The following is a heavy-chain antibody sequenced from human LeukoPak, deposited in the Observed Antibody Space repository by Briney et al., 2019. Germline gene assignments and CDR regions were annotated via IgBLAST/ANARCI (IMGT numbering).Heavy chain of an antibody. J-gene: IGHJ4*02. D-gene: IGHD3-9*01. CDR1: GYTFTGYY. CDR2: IDPNSGGT. Sequence: GASVKVSCKAAGYTFTGYYMHWGRQGPGQGLEWVGWIDPNSGGTNYAQKFQGRVTMTRDTSISTAYMELSRLRSDDTAVYYCARGTGLVPYYDILTGYHQFDYWGQGTLVTVSS. CDR3: ARGTGLVPYYDILTGYHQFDY. V-gene: IGHV1-2*02.